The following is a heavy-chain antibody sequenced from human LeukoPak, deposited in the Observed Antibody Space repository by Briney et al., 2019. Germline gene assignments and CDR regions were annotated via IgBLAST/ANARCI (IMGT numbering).Heavy chain of an antibody. CDR1: GYTFTGYY. CDR2: INPNSGGT. CDR3: ARGSRGLPVFFDRRAHDYGDYEDY. V-gene: IGHV1-2*06. D-gene: IGHD4-17*01. Sequence: ASVRVSCKASGYTFTGYYMHWVRQAPGQGLEWMGRINPNSGGTNYAQKLQGRVTMTRDTSISTAYMELSSLRSDDTAVYYCARGSRGLPVFFDRRAHDYGDYEDYWGQGTLVTVSS. J-gene: IGHJ4*02.